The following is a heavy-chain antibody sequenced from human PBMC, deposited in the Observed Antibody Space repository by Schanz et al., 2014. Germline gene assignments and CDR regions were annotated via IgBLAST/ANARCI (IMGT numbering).Heavy chain of an antibody. CDR2: INPIGGST. CDR3: ATLDYADSVS. V-gene: IGHV1-46*01. CDR1: GYTFTNFF. D-gene: IGHD4-17*01. J-gene: IGHJ5*02. Sequence: QVHLVQSGAEVHKPGASLKISCKASGYTFTNFFLHWVRQAPGQGLEWMGIINPIGGSTTYAQKFRGAVTLTTDTSTDTAYLELNSLNSDDTAVYYCATLDYADSVSWGQGTLVTVSS.